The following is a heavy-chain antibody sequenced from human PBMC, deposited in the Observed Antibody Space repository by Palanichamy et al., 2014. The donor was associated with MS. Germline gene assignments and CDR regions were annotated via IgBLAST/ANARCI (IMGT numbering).Heavy chain of an antibody. Sequence: QVQLVQSGAEVKEPGASVRVSCKASGYTFSGYGISWARQAPGQGLEWMGWISTYNGNTKYAQKFQDRVTMTTDTSTTTAHMDLRSLRSDDSAVYFCARDIGPVPGDYYYGLDVWGQGTTVTASS. CDR2: ISTYNGNT. CDR1: GYTFSGYG. CDR3: ARDIGPVPGDYYYGLDV. V-gene: IGHV1-18*04. D-gene: IGHD3-10*01. J-gene: IGHJ6*02.